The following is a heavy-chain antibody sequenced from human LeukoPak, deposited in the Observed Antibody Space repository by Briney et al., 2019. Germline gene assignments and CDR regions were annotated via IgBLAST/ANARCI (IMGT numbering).Heavy chain of an antibody. J-gene: IGHJ4*02. D-gene: IGHD1-1*01. CDR2: IRFDEAKR. CDR1: GFTFSTYG. V-gene: IGHV3-30*02. CDR3: AKDHANWNAYYFDY. Sequence: GGSLRLSCAASGFTFSTYGMHWVRQSPGKGLEWVTFIRFDEAKRFYADSVKGRFTISRDNSENTLYLQMSSLRPEDTALYYCAKDHANWNAYYFDYWGQGTLVTVSS.